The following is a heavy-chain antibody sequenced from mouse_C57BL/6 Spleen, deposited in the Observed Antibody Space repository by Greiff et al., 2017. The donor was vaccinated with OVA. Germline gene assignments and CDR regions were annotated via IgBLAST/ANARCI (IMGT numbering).Heavy chain of an antibody. CDR3: ARHSSGYVDY. D-gene: IGHD3-2*02. J-gene: IGHJ2*01. V-gene: IGHV1-9*01. Sequence: VKLMESGAELMKPGASVKLSCKATGYTFTGYWIAWVKQRPGHGLEWIGKILPGSGSTNYHEKFKGQATFTAETTSNTANMQLSSLTTEESAIDNCARHSSGYVDYWGQGTTLTVSS. CDR2: ILPGSGST. CDR1: GYTFTGYW.